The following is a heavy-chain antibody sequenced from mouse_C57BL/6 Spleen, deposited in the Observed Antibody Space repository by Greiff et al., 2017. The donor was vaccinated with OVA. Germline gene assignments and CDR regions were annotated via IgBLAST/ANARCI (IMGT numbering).Heavy chain of an antibody. V-gene: IGHV1-81*01. J-gene: IGHJ1*03. CDR3: ARNDGNYGYFDV. Sequence: QVQLKQSGAELARPGASVKLSCKASGYTFTSYGISWVKQRTGQGLEWIGEIYPRSGNTYYNEKFKGKATLTADKSSSTAYMELRSLTSEDSAVYFCARNDGNYGYFDVWGTGTTVTVSS. CDR2: IYPRSGNT. D-gene: IGHD2-1*01. CDR1: GYTFTSYG.